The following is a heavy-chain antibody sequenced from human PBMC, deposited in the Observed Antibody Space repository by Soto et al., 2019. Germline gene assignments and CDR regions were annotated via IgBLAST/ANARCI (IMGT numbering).Heavy chain of an antibody. CDR3: AGFFGYRYGRVDP. CDR2: INHSGST. V-gene: IGHV4-34*01. Sequence: SETLSLTCTVSGGSISSYYWSWIRQPPGKGLEWIGEINHSGSTNYNPSLKSRVTISVDTSKNQFSLKLSSVTAADTAVYYCAGFFGYRYGRVDPWGQGSLVTVS. J-gene: IGHJ5*02. D-gene: IGHD5-18*01. CDR1: GGSISSYY.